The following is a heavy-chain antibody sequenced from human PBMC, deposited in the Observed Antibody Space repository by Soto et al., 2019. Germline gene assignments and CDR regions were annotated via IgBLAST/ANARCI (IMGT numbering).Heavy chain of an antibody. Sequence: SVKVSCKASGFTFTSSAMQWVRQARGQRLEWIGWIVVGSGNTNYAQKFQERVTITRDMSTSTAYMELSSLRSEDTAVYYCAATNRYGLESAFDIWGQGTMVTVSS. CDR2: IVVGSGNT. CDR1: GFTFTSSA. CDR3: AATNRYGLESAFDI. D-gene: IGHD3-3*01. V-gene: IGHV1-58*02. J-gene: IGHJ3*02.